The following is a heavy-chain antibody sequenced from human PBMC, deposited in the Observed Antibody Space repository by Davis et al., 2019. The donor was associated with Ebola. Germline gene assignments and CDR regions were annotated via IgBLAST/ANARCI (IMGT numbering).Heavy chain of an antibody. J-gene: IGHJ6*04. V-gene: IGHV6-1*01. CDR3: ARISWVSRGMDV. CDR1: GDSVSSAG. Sequence: HSQTLSLTCAISGDSVSSAGWNWIRQSPSRGLEWLGRTYYKSKWYNDYAVSVKSRITINPDTSKNQFSLQLNFVTPEDAAVYYCARISWVSRGMDVWGKGTTVTVSS. D-gene: IGHD6-13*01. CDR2: TYYKSKWYN.